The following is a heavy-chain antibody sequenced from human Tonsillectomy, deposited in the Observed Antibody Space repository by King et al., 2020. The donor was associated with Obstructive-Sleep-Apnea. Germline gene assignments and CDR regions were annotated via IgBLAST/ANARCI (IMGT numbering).Heavy chain of an antibody. D-gene: IGHD5-12*01. J-gene: IGHJ4*02. CDR2: ISGSGGSI. CDR3: AKSTGVATRGYDY. CDR1: GCPFSSYS. V-gene: IGHV3-23*04. Sequence: VQLVESGGGLVQPGGSLRLSCAASGCPFSSYSMSWVRQAPGKGLEWVSAISGSGGSIYYADSGKGRFTISRDNSKHPLDLQMNSLRAEDTAVYYCAKSTGVATRGYDYWGQGTLVTVSS.